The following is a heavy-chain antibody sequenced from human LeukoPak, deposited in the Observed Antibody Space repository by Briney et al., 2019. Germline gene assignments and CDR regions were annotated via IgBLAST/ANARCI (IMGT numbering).Heavy chain of an antibody. D-gene: IGHD3-22*01. Sequence: GGSLRLSCAASGFTFSSYGMSSVRQAPGKGLEWVSAISGSGGITYYADSVKGRFTISRDNSKNTLYLQMNSLRAEDTALYYFANDLSKKYSYASSGYGTLDYWGQGTLVTVSS. CDR3: ANDLSKKYSYASSGYGTLDY. CDR1: GFTFSSYG. J-gene: IGHJ4*02. V-gene: IGHV3-23*01. CDR2: ISGSGGIT.